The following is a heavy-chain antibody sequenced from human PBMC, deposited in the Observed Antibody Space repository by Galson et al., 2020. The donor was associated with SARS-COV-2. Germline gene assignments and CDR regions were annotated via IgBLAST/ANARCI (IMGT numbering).Heavy chain of an antibody. CDR2: ISSSGSTI. CDR3: ARAGLQDDAFDI. Sequence: GESLKISCAASGFTFSDYYMSWIRQAPGKGLEWVSYISSSGSTIYYADSVKGRFTISRDNAKNSLYLQMNSLRAEDTAVYYCARAGLQDDAFDIWGQGTMVTVSS. CDR1: GFTFSDYY. V-gene: IGHV3-11*04. J-gene: IGHJ3*02.